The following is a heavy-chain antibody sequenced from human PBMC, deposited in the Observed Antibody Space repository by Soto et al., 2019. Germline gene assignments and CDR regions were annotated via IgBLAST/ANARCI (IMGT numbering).Heavy chain of an antibody. CDR1: GFTFDTHA. J-gene: IGHJ4*02. Sequence: PGGSLRLSCTASGFTFDTHAMAWVRRAPGKGLEWVTSISATGFSKYHAPSVKGRITISRDNAKNSLYLEMNSLRAEDTAVYYCARESEDLTSNFDYWGQGTLVTVSS. CDR2: ISATGFSK. CDR3: ARESEDLTSNFDY. V-gene: IGHV3-21*06.